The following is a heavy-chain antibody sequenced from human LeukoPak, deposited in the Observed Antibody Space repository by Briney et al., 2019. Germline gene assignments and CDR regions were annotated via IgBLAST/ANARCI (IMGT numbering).Heavy chain of an antibody. J-gene: IGHJ4*02. D-gene: IGHD6-19*01. CDR2: IYHSGTTYSGST. CDR1: GASMSNYY. V-gene: IGHV4-39*07. CDR3: ARDNSGWIRNFDY. Sequence: SETLSLTCNVSGASMSNYYWVWIRQPPGKGLEWIGSIYHSGTTYSGSTYYNPSLKSRVTISLDTSKNQFSLKVGSMTAADTAVYYCARDNSGWIRNFDYWGQGTLVTVSS.